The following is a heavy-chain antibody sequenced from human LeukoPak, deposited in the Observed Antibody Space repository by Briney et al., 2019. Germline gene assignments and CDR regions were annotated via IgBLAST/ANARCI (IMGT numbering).Heavy chain of an antibody. CDR3: ASSPYSSGWIDYYYYMDV. Sequence: SVKVSCKASGGTFSSYAISWVRQAPGQGLEWMGGIIPIFGTANYAQKFQGRVTITTDESTSTAYVELSSLRSEDTAVYYCASSPYSSGWIDYYYYMDVWGKGTTVTVSS. CDR1: GGTFSSYA. J-gene: IGHJ6*03. CDR2: IIPIFGTA. D-gene: IGHD6-19*01. V-gene: IGHV1-69*05.